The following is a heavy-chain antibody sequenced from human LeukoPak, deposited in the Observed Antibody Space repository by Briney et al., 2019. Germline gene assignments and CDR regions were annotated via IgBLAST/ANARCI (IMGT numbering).Heavy chain of an antibody. Sequence: SETLSLTCTVSGVFMSSDTYYWNWIRQPAGKGLEWIGRVYTGGKTNYSPSLKSRVTISVDRSKSQFSLNLKSVTAADTAVYYCATDGRDGWFDPWGQGIQVTVSS. J-gene: IGHJ5*02. CDR3: ATDGRDGWFDP. CDR2: VYTGGKT. D-gene: IGHD5-24*01. CDR1: GVFMSSDTYY. V-gene: IGHV4-61*02.